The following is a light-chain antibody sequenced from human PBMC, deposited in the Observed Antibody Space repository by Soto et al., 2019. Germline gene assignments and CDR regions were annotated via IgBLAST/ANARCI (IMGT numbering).Light chain of an antibody. CDR2: QDI. J-gene: IGLJ2*01. V-gene: IGLV3-1*01. Sequence: SYELTQPPSVSVSRGQTASITCSGDKLGNKYACWYQQKPGQSPVLVIYQDIKRPSGIPERFSGSNSGNTATLTISGTQAMDEADYYCQAWDSSTVVFGGGTKVTVL. CDR3: QAWDSSTVV. CDR1: KLGNKY.